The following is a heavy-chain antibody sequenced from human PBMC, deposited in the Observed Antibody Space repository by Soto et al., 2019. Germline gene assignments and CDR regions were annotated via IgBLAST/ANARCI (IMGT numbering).Heavy chain of an antibody. CDR1: KFTFDDYA. CDR2: ISWNGGSI. J-gene: IGHJ6*02. D-gene: IGHD1-26*01. V-gene: IGHV3-9*01. CDR3: ANDISGRWSFYYYHGFDV. Sequence: EVQLVESGGGLVQPGRSLRLSCAASKFTFDDYAMHWVRQAPGKGLEWVSGISWNGGSIGYADSVKARFTISRDNAKNSLYLQMNSLRVEDTALYYCANDISGRWSFYYYHGFDVWGQGTTVTVSS.